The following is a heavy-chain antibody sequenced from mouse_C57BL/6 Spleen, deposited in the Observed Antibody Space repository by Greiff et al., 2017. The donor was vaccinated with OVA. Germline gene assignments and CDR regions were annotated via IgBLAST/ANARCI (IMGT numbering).Heavy chain of an antibody. CDR1: GFTFSSYT. Sequence: EVMLVESGGGLVKPGGSLKLSCAASGFTFSSYTMSWVRQTPEKRLEWVATISGGGGNTYYPDSVKGRFTISRDNAKNTLYLQMSSLRSEDTALYYCARPYDYDRAWFAYWGQGTLVTVSA. D-gene: IGHD2-4*01. CDR2: ISGGGGNT. J-gene: IGHJ3*01. CDR3: ARPYDYDRAWFAY. V-gene: IGHV5-9*01.